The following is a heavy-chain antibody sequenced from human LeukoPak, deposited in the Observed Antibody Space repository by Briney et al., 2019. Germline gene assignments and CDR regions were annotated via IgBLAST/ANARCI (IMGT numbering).Heavy chain of an antibody. V-gene: IGHV1-2*02. CDR2: INPNSGGT. D-gene: IGHD3-10*01. CDR1: GYTFTGYY. Sequence: GASVKVSCKASGYTFTGYYMHWVRQAPGQGLEWMGWINPNSGGTNYAQKFQGRVTMTRDTSISTAYMELSRLRFDDTAVYYCALIWFGELLDAFDIWGQGTMVTVSS. CDR3: ALIWFGELLDAFDI. J-gene: IGHJ3*02.